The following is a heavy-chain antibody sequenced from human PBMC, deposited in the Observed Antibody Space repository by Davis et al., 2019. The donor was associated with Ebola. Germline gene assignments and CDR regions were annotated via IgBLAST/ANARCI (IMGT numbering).Heavy chain of an antibody. Sequence: SVKVSCKASGGTFISYTISWVRQAPGQGLEWMGGIIPMFGSTNYAQKFQGRVTITADVSTNTVYMELGGLRGEDTAVNYCAKDGARDYGGKVEFDPWGQGTLVIVSS. CDR3: AKDGARDYGGKVEFDP. D-gene: IGHD4-23*01. J-gene: IGHJ5*02. V-gene: IGHV1-69*13. CDR1: GGTFISYT. CDR2: IIPMFGST.